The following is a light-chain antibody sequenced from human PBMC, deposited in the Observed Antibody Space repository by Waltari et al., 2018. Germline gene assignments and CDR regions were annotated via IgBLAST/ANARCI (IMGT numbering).Light chain of an antibody. CDR3: QQYYSTPLT. V-gene: IGKV4-1*01. CDR2: WAS. CDR1: RSVLYSSNNKNY. Sequence: DIVMTQSPDSLAVSLGERATINCQSNRSVLYSSNNKNYLAWYQQKPGQPPKLLIYWASTRESGVPDRFSGSGSGTDFTLTISSLQAEDVAVYYCQQYYSTPLTFGGGTKVEIK. J-gene: IGKJ4*01.